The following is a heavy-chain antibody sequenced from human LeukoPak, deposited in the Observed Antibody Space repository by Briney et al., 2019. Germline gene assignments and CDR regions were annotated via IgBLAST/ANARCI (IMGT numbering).Heavy chain of an antibody. D-gene: IGHD1-26*01. CDR3: ARTLVSGSYFAEYFQH. CDR2: IYYSGST. J-gene: IGHJ1*01. Sequence: SETLSLTCTVSGGPISSGGYYWSWIRQHPGKGLEWIGYIYYSGSTYYNPSLKSRVTISVDRSKNQFSLKLSSVTAADTAVYYCARTLVSGSYFAEYFQHWGQGTLVTVSS. V-gene: IGHV4-31*03. CDR1: GGPISSGGYY.